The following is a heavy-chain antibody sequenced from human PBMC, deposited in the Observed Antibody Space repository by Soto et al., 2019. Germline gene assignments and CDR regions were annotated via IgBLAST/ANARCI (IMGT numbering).Heavy chain of an antibody. CDR1: GYTFTSYA. CDR2: INAGNGNT. D-gene: IGHD3-9*01. J-gene: IGHJ5*02. V-gene: IGHV1-3*01. CDR3: AFSLGFLVIRS. Sequence: VKVSCKASGYTFTSYAMHWVRQAPGQRLEWMGWINAGNGNTKYSRKFQGRVTITRDTSASTAYMELSSLRSEDTAVHYCAFSLGFLVIRSWGQGTLVTVSS.